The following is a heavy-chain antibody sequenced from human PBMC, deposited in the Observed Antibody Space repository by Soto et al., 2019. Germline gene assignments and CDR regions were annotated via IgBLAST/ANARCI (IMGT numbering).Heavy chain of an antibody. CDR1: GGSFSGYY. D-gene: IGHD5-18*01. J-gene: IGHJ4*02. CDR2: INHSGST. V-gene: IGHV4-34*01. Sequence: QVQLQQWGAGLLKPSEPLSLTCAVYGGSFSGYYWSWIRQPPGKGLEWIGEINHSGSTNYNPSLKSRVTISVDTSKNQFSLKLSSVTAADTAVYYCARGRTWIQLWFFDYWGQGTLVTVSS. CDR3: ARGRTWIQLWFFDY.